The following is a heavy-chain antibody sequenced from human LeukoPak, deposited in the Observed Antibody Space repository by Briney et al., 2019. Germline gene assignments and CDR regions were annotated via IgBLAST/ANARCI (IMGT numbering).Heavy chain of an antibody. D-gene: IGHD3-9*01. V-gene: IGHV4-59*01. Sequence: SETLSLTCTVSGGSISSYYWSWIRQPPGKGLEWIGYIYYSGSTNYNPSLKSRVAISVDTSKNQFSLKLSSVTAADTAVYYCARGRSGYDILTGYYMSYFDYWGQGTLVTVSS. CDR2: IYYSGST. CDR1: GGSISSYY. CDR3: ARGRSGYDILTGYYMSYFDY. J-gene: IGHJ4*02.